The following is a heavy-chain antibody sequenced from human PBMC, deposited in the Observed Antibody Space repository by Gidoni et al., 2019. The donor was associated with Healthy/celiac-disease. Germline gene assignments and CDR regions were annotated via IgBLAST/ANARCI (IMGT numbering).Heavy chain of an antibody. CDR2: IYYSGST. Sequence: QLQLQESGPGLVKPSETLSLTCTVSGGSISSSSYYWGWIRQPPGKGLDWIGSIYYSGSTYYNPSLKSRVTISVDTSKNQFSLKLSSVTAADTAVYYCARRPLPYSSGWVVWDYWGQGTLVTVSS. CDR1: GGSISSSSYY. CDR3: ARRPLPYSSGWVVWDY. V-gene: IGHV4-39*01. D-gene: IGHD6-19*01. J-gene: IGHJ4*02.